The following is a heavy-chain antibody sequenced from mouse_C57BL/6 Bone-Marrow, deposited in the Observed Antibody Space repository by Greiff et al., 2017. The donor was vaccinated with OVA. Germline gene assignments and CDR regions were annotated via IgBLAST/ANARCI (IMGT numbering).Heavy chain of an antibody. D-gene: IGHD3-3*01. CDR3: AREGTRYFDV. CDR1: GFNIKDYY. Sequence: VQLQQSGAELVRPGASVKLSCTASGFNIKDYYMHWVKQRPEQGLEWIGRIDPEDGDTEYAPKFQGKATMTADTSSNTAYMQLSSLTSEDSAVYYCAREGTRYFDVWGTGTTVTVSS. CDR2: IDPEDGDT. J-gene: IGHJ1*03. V-gene: IGHV14-1*01.